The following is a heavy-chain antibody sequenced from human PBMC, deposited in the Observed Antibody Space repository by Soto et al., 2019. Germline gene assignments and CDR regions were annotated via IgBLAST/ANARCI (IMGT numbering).Heavy chain of an antibody. V-gene: IGHV4-59*08. Sequence: SETLSLTCTVSGGSISSYYWSWIRQPPGKGLEWIGYIYYSGSTNYNPSLKSRVTISVDTSKNQFSLKLSSVTAADTAVYYCATSTSSVAGYYYGMDVWGQGTTVTVSS. CDR3: ATSTSSVAGYYYGMDV. CDR1: GGSISSYY. J-gene: IGHJ6*02. CDR2: IYYSGST. D-gene: IGHD6-19*01.